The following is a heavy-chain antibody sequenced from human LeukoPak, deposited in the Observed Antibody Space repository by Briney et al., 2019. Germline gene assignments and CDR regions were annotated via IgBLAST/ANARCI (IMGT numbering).Heavy chain of an antibody. D-gene: IGHD3-16*01. V-gene: IGHV4-61*01. CDR1: GGSVSSGSYY. CDR3: ARVGESPDY. CDR2: IYYTGIT. J-gene: IGHJ4*02. Sequence: SETLSLTCTVSGGSVSSGSYYWSWIRQPPGKGLEWIGYIYYTGITNYNPSRKSRVTISVDTSKNQFSLELSSVTAADTAVYYCARVGESPDYWGQGTLVTVSS.